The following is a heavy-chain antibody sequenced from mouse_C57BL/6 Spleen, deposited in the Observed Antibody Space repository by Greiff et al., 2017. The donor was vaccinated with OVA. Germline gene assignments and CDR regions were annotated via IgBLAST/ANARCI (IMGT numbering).Heavy chain of an antibody. J-gene: IGHJ3*01. CDR1: GYTFTSYG. Sequence: VKLMESGAELARPGASVKLSCKASGYTFTSYGISWVKQRTGQGLEWIGEIYPRSGNTYYNEKFKGKATLTADKSSSTAYMELRSLTSEDSAVYFCARDYYGSLAWFAYWGQGILVTVSA. CDR2: IYPRSGNT. V-gene: IGHV1-81*01. CDR3: ARDYYGSLAWFAY. D-gene: IGHD1-1*01.